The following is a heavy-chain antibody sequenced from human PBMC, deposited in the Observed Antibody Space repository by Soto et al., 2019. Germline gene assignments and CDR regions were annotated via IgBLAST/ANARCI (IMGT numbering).Heavy chain of an antibody. V-gene: IGHV1-3*01. CDR1: GYTFTSYA. J-gene: IGHJ4*02. Sequence: ASVKVSCKASGYTFTSYAMHWVRQAPGQRLEWMGWINAGNGNTKYSQKFQGRVTMTTDTSTSTAYMELRSLRSDDTAVYYCAREPNYFDYWGQGTLVT. CDR3: AREPNYFDY. CDR2: INAGNGNT.